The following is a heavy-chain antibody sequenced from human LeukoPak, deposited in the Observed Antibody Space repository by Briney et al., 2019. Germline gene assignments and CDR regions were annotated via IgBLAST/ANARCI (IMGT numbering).Heavy chain of an antibody. CDR2: ISSSSSYI. V-gene: IGHV3-21*01. Sequence: AGGSLRLSCAASGFTFSSYSMNWVRQAPEKGLEWVSSISSSSSYIYYADSVKGRFTISRDNAKNSLYLQMDSLRAEDTAVYYCARDPVAVAANTWDYWGQGTLVTVSS. J-gene: IGHJ4*02. D-gene: IGHD6-19*01. CDR3: ARDPVAVAANTWDY. CDR1: GFTFSSYS.